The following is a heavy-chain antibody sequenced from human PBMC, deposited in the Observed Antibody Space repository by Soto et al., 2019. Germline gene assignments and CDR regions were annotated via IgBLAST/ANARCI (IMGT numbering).Heavy chain of an antibody. CDR3: AAGNGSGSYYYYYYGMDV. D-gene: IGHD3-10*01. J-gene: IGHJ6*02. CDR1: GFTFTSSS. CDR2: IVVGSGNT. Sequence: GSSVKVSCKASGFTFTSSSVQWVRQARGQRLEWIGWIVVGSGNTNYAQKFQERVTITRDMSTSTAYMELSSLRSEDTAVYYCAAGNGSGSYYYYYYGMDVWGQGTTVTVSS. V-gene: IGHV1-58*01.